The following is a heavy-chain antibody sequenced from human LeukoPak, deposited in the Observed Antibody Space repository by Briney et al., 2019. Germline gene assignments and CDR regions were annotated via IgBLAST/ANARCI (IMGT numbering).Heavy chain of an antibody. J-gene: IGHJ4*02. V-gene: IGHV4-61*02. CDR3: ASSSIVGAYFDY. Sequence: PSETLSLTCTVPGGSISSSSYYWGWIRQPPGKGLEWIGRIYTSGSTNYNPSLKSRVTISVDTSKNQFSLKLSSVTAADTAVYYCASSSIVGAYFDYWGQGTLVTVSS. D-gene: IGHD1-26*01. CDR1: GGSISSSSYY. CDR2: IYTSGST.